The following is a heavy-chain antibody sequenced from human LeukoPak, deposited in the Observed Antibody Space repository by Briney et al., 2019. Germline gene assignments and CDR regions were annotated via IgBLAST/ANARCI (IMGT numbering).Heavy chain of an antibody. CDR2: INPNSGGT. Sequence: GASVKVSCEASGYTFTGYYMHWVRQAPGQGLEWMGWINPNSGGTNYAQKFQGRVTMTRDTSISTAYMELSRLRSDDTAVYYCSVNTGYSSSWWPHVDYWGQGTLVTVSS. D-gene: IGHD6-13*01. CDR3: SVNTGYSSSWWPHVDY. V-gene: IGHV1-2*02. J-gene: IGHJ4*02. CDR1: GYTFTGYY.